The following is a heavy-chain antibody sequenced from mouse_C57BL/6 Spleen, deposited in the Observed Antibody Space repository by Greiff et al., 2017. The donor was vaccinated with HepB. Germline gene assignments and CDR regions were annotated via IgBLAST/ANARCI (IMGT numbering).Heavy chain of an antibody. Sequence: VQLVESGAELARPGASVKLSCKASGYTFTSYGISWVKQRTGQGLEWIGEIYPRSGNTYYNEKFKGKATLTADKSSSTAYMELRSLTSEDSAVYFCARRGYERFAYWGQGTLVTVSA. CDR2: IYPRSGNT. CDR1: GYTFTSYG. J-gene: IGHJ3*01. D-gene: IGHD2-3*01. V-gene: IGHV1-81*01. CDR3: ARRGYERFAY.